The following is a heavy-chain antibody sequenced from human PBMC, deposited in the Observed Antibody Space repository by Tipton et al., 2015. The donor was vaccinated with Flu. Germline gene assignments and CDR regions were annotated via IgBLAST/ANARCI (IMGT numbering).Heavy chain of an antibody. CDR2: VYYSGNT. J-gene: IGHJ4*02. D-gene: IGHD3-10*02. CDR3: ARLSFYDVDLKNFYFED. CDR1: GGSINNYY. V-gene: IGHV4-59*04. Sequence: TLSLTCSVSGGSINNYYLSWIRQPPGKGLEWIGSVYYSGNTYYNPSLKSRVAMSVDTSKNQFSLKLTSVTVADTAIYYCARLSFYDVDLKNFYFEDWGQGTLVTVSS.